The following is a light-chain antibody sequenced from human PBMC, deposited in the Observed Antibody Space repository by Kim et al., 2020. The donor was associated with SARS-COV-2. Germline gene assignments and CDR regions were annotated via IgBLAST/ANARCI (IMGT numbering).Light chain of an antibody. CDR2: VNSDGTH. J-gene: IGLJ3*02. V-gene: IGLV4-69*01. CDR3: QTWGAGIRV. Sequence: ASVKLTCTLNHEHSTYAIAWHQYQPEKGPRFLMKVNSDGTHRKGDGIPDRFSASSSGAERYLTISSLQCDDEADYYCQTWGAGIRVVGGGTKLTVL. CDR1: HEHSTYA.